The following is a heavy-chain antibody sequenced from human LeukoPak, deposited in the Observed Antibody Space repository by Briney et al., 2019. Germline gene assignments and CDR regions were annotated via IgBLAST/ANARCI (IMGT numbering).Heavy chain of an antibody. Sequence: GESLQISCQGSGSNFTTYWIGWGRQLPGKGLEWTGITYPGDSDTRYSPSFQGQVTISADRSIGTAYLQWSSLKASDTAIYYCVRHVRLGATLSALDPWGQGTLVTVSS. CDR1: GSNFTTYW. V-gene: IGHV5-51*01. CDR2: TYPGDSDT. J-gene: IGHJ5*02. D-gene: IGHD1-26*01. CDR3: VRHVRLGATLSALDP.